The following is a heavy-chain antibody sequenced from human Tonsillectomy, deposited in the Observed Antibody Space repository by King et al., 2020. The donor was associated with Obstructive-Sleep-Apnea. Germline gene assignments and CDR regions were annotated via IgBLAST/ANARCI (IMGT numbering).Heavy chain of an antibody. CDR2: ISGSGGST. CDR1: RFTFSSYA. CDR3: AKAPGGATQTNYYYYGMDV. D-gene: IGHD1-26*01. V-gene: IGHV3-23*04. J-gene: IGHJ6*02. Sequence: VQLVESGGGLVQPGGSLRLSCAASRFTFSSYAMSWVRQAPGKGLEWVSAISGSGGSTYYADSLKGRFTVSRDNSKNTLYLHMNSLRAEDTAVYYCAKAPGGATQTNYYYYGMDVWGQGTTVTVSS.